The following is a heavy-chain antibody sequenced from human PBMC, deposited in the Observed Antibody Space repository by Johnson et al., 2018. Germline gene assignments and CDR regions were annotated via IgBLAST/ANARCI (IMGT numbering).Heavy chain of an antibody. J-gene: IGHJ6*02. V-gene: IGHV3-11*01. Sequence: VQLVESGGGLVKPGGSLRLACAASGFTFSDYYMSWTRQDPGEGLAWVPYISSRGSTIYYVAAMNGRLTLSRHNAKNSLYLPMNSLRAEDTAVYYRARAYSHLYYYDGMDVWGQGTTVTGSS. D-gene: IGHD5-18*01. CDR1: GFTFSDYY. CDR3: ARAYSHLYYYDGMDV. CDR2: ISSRGSTI.